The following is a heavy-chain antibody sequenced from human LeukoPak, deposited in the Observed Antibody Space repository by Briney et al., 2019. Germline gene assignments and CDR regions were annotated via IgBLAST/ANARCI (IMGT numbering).Heavy chain of an antibody. CDR2: MNPNSGNT. CDR3: ARGRVVAATFLYYGMGV. D-gene: IGHD2-15*01. CDR1: GYTFTSYD. Sequence: ASVKVSCKASGYTFTSYDINWVRQATGQGLEWMGWMNPNSGNTGYAQKFQGRVTMTRNTSISTAYMELSSLRSEDTAVYYCARGRVVAATFLYYGMGVWGQGTTVTVSS. V-gene: IGHV1-8*01. J-gene: IGHJ6*02.